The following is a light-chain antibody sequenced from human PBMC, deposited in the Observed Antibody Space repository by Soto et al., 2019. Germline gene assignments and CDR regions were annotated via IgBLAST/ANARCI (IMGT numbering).Light chain of an antibody. V-gene: IGKV3-20*01. Sequence: EIVLTQSPGTLSLSPGERATLSCRASQSVDSNYLAWYQQKPGQAPRLLIYGASSRATGIPDRFSGTGSGIDFTLTISRLEPEDFAVYYCQQYGRSPRTFGQGTKVEIK. CDR1: QSVDSNY. CDR2: GAS. CDR3: QQYGRSPRT. J-gene: IGKJ1*01.